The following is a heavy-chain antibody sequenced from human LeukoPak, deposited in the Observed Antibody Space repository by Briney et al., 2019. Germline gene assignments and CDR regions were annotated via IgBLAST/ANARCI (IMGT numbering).Heavy chain of an antibody. J-gene: IGHJ4*02. CDR1: GFTFGSSV. D-gene: IGHD6-19*01. CDR3: AKVWSSDWYDY. V-gene: IGHV3-23*01. CDR2: ISANGGST. Sequence: GGSLRLSCAASGFTFGSSVMNWVRQAPGKGLEWVSGISANGGSTYYADSVKGRFTISRDTSKNTLYLQMNSLRAEDTAVYYCAKVWSSDWYDYWGQGTLVTVSS.